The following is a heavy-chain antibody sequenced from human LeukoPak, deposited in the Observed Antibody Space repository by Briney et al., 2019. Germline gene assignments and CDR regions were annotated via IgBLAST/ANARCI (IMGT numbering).Heavy chain of an antibody. CDR3: ARDKTFEVVNYFDY. J-gene: IGHJ4*02. Sequence: SSETLSLTCTVAGGSISSGSYYWGWIRQPPGKGLEWIGSIYYSGSTYYNPSLKSRITVSLDTSKNQFSLKLSSVTAADTAVYYCARDKTFEVVNYFDYRGQGTLVTVSS. D-gene: IGHD3-3*01. CDR2: IYYSGST. CDR1: GGSISSGSYY. V-gene: IGHV4-39*07.